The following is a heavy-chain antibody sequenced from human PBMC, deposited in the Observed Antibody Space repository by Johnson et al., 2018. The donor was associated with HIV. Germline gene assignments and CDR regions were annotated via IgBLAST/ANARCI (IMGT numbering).Heavy chain of an antibody. CDR3: ARSQVAATSEGAFDI. CDR2: IYSGGST. D-gene: IGHD2-15*01. CDR1: GFTVSSNY. J-gene: IGHJ3*02. V-gene: IGHV3-66*01. Sequence: VQLVESGGGLVQPGGSLRLSCAASGFTVSSNYMSWVRQAPGKGLEWVSVIYSGGSTYYADSVKGRFTISRDNSKNTLYLQMNSLRAEDTAVYYCARSQVAATSEGAFDIWGQGTMVTVS.